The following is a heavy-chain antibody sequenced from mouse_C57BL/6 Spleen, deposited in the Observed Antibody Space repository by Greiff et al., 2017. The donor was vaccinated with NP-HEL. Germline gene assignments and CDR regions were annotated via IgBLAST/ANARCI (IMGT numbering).Heavy chain of an antibody. J-gene: IGHJ2*01. CDR1: GFTFSDYY. D-gene: IGHD2-2*01. V-gene: IGHV5-16*01. CDR3: ARERGLREGFDY. CDR2: INYDGSST. Sequence: DVHLVESEGGLVQPGSSMKLSCTASGFTFSDYYMAWVRQVPEKGLEWVANINYDGSSTYYLDSLKSRFIISRDNAKNILYLQMSSLKSEDTATYYCARERGLREGFDYWGQGTTLTVSS.